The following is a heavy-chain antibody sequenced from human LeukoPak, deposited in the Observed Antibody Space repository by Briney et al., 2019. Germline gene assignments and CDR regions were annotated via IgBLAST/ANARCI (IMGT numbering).Heavy chain of an antibody. D-gene: IGHD1-26*01. J-gene: IGHJ5*02. V-gene: IGHV3-74*01. CDR3: AKASGAFDP. CDR2: INSDGSST. CDR1: GFTFRTYW. Sequence: GGSLRLSCAASGFTFRTYWMHWVRQAPGKGLVWVSHINSDGSSTTYADSVKGRFTISRDNAKNTLYLQMNSLTAEDTAVYYCAKASGAFDPWGQGTLVTVSS.